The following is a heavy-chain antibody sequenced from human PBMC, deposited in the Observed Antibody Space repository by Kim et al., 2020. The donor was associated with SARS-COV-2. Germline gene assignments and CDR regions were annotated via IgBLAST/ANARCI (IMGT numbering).Heavy chain of an antibody. V-gene: IGHV4-4*02. CDR3: AREHITIFGVVILNWFDP. CDR2: IYHSGST. Sequence: SETLSLTCAVSGFSISSSNWWSWVRQPPGKGLEWIGEIYHSGSTNYNPSLKSRVTISVDKSKNQFSLTLSSVTAADTAVYDCAREHITIFGVVILNWFDPWGQGTLVTVYS. D-gene: IGHD3-3*01. CDR1: GFSISSSNW. J-gene: IGHJ5*02.